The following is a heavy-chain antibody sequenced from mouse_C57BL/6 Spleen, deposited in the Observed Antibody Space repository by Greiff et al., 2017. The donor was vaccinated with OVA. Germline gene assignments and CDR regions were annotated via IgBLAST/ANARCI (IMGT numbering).Heavy chain of an antibody. J-gene: IGHJ4*01. CDR2: IWSDGST. Sequence: QVQLQQSGPGLVAPSQSLSITCTVSGFSLTSYGVHWVRQPPGKGLEWLVVIWSDGSTTYNSALKSRLSISKDNSKSQVFLKMNSLQTEDTAMYYCARQRDSSLNYAMDYWGQGTSVTVSS. CDR3: ARQRDSSLNYAMDY. V-gene: IGHV2-6-1*01. CDR1: GFSLTSYG. D-gene: IGHD1-1*01.